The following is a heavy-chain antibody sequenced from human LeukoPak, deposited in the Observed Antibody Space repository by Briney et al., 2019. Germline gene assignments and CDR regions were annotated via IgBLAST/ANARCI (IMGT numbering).Heavy chain of an antibody. CDR1: GFAFSNYA. D-gene: IGHD3-10*01. Sequence: GRSLRLSCAASGFAFSNYAMSWVPQAPGKGLEWVSSLSGGGDSRYYADSVMGRFTISRDNSKNTLYLQMNSLRAEDTAVYYCAKAVRSMVTGGGYFDSWGQGTLVTVSS. CDR2: LSGGGDSR. CDR3: AKAVRSMVTGGGYFDS. V-gene: IGHV3-23*01. J-gene: IGHJ4*02.